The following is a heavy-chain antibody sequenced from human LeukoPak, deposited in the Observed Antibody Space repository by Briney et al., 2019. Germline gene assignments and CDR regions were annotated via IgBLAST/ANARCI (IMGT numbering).Heavy chain of an antibody. CDR3: ARVDQEPTAPFDY. CDR1: GYTFTGYY. Sequence: ASVKVSCKASGYTFTGYYMHWVRQAPGQGLEWMGWINPNSGGTNYAQKFQGRVTMTRDTSISTAYMELSRLRSDDTAVYYCARVDQEPTAPFDYWGQGTLVTVSP. D-gene: IGHD1-14*01. V-gene: IGHV1-2*02. CDR2: INPNSGGT. J-gene: IGHJ4*02.